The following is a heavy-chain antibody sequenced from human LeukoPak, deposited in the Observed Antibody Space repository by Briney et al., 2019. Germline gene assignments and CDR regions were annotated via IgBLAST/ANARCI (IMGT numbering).Heavy chain of an antibody. CDR1: GYSYSNYA. CDR2: MSAFSGYT. V-gene: IGHV1-18*01. J-gene: IGHJ4*02. D-gene: IGHD1-26*01. Sequence: ASVKVSCKASGYSYSNYAISWVRQAPGQGLEWMGWMSAFSGYTKYAQKLQGRVTMTTDTSTSTAYMELRSLRSDDTAVYYCASWSGSYNYWGQGTLVTVSS. CDR3: ASWSGSYNY.